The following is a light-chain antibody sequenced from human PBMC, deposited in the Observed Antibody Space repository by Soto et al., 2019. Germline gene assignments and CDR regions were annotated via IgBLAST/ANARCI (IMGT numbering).Light chain of an antibody. CDR2: KAS. CDR3: QQYNSYSPE. Sequence: DIQMTQSPSTLSASVGDRVTITCRASQSISSWLAWYQQKPGKAPKLLIYKASSLESGVPSRFSGSGSGTEFTLTISSXQPDDFATYYCQQYNSYSPEFGQGTKVDIK. CDR1: QSISSW. J-gene: IGKJ1*01. V-gene: IGKV1-5*03.